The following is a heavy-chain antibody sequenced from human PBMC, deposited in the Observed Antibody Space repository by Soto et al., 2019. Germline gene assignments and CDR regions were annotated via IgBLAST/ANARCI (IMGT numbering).Heavy chain of an antibody. CDR3: ARRQGGSVVTATEDY. D-gene: IGHD2-21*02. V-gene: IGHV5-10-1*01. J-gene: IGHJ4*02. Sequence: PSFQGRVTISADKSISTAYLQWSSLKASDTAMYYCARRQGGSVVTATEDYWGQGTLVTVSS.